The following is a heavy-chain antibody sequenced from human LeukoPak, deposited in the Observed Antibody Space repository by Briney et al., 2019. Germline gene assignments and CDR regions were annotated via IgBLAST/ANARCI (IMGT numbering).Heavy chain of an antibody. CDR2: MNPNSGNT. J-gene: IGHJ4*02. CDR1: GYTFTSYD. CDR3: ARVCGISYCGGDPFDY. Sequence: ASVKVSCKASGYTFTSYDINWVRQATGQGLEWMGWMNPNSGNTGYAQKFQGRVTITRNTSISTAYMELSSLRSEDTAVYYCARVCGISYCGGDPFDYWGQGTLVTVSS. V-gene: IGHV1-8*01. D-gene: IGHD2-21*02.